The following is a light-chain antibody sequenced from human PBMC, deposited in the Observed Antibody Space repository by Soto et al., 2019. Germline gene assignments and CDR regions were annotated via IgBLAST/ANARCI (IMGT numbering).Light chain of an antibody. CDR1: QSVTSNY. J-gene: IGKJ1*01. V-gene: IGKV2-28*01. CDR2: VGS. Sequence: EIVLTQSPGTLSLSPGERATLSCGASQSVTSNYFNWYLQKPGQSPQVLIYVGSKRASGVPDRFSGSGSGTYFTLKISRVEAEDAGVYYCMQALQTPRTFGQGTKVDIK. CDR3: MQALQTPRT.